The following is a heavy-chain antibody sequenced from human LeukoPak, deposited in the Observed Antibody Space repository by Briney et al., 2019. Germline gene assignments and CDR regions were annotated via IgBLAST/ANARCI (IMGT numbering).Heavy chain of an antibody. V-gene: IGHV3-30-3*01. CDR3: AKAYCSSTSCSYYFDY. CDR1: GFTFSSYA. D-gene: IGHD2-2*01. Sequence: GGSLRLSCAASGFTFSSYAMHWVRQAPGKGLEWVAVISYDGSNKYYADSVKGRFTISRDNSKNTLYLQMNSLRAEDTAVYYCAKAYCSSTSCSYYFDYWGQGTLVTVSS. CDR2: ISYDGSNK. J-gene: IGHJ4*02.